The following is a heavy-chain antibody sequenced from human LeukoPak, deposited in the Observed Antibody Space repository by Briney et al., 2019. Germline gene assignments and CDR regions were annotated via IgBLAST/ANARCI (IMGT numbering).Heavy chain of an antibody. V-gene: IGHV1-46*01. CDR3: ARVITIFGVASPAFDI. D-gene: IGHD3-3*01. CDR2: INPSGGST. J-gene: IGHJ3*02. CDR1: GYTFTSYY. Sequence: GASVTVSCKASGYTFTSYYMHWVRQAPGQGLEWMGIINPSGGSTSYAQKFQGRVTMTRDTSTSTVYMELSSLRAEDTAVYYCARVITIFGVASPAFDIWGQGTMVTVSS.